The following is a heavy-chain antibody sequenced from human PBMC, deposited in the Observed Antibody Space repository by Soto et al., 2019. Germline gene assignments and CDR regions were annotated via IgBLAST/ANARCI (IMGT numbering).Heavy chain of an antibody. CDR3: ARDRDNLQWLATFDY. Sequence: QVQLVESGGGVVQPGESLRLSCAASGFTFSDYGMHWVRQAPGKGLEWVALIWDDGSDQFYAASVKGRFTISRDDSKNTLYLQMNSLTAEDTAVYYCARDRDNLQWLATFDYWGQGTLVTVSS. J-gene: IGHJ4*02. D-gene: IGHD6-19*01. CDR2: IWDDGSDQ. V-gene: IGHV3-33*01. CDR1: GFTFSDYG.